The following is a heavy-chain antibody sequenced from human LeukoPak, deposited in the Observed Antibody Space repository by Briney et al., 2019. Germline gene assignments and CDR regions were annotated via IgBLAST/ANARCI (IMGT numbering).Heavy chain of an antibody. CDR2: IVVGSGNT. J-gene: IGHJ4*02. D-gene: IGHD3-22*01. Sequence: SVKVSCKXSGFTFTSSAMQWVRQARGQRLEWIGWIVVGSGNTNYAQKFRERVTITRDMSTSTAYMELSSLRSEDTAVYYCAAVGVTHYYDSSGPGGFDYWGQGTLVTVSS. CDR1: GFTFTSSA. CDR3: AAVGVTHYYDSSGPGGFDY. V-gene: IGHV1-58*02.